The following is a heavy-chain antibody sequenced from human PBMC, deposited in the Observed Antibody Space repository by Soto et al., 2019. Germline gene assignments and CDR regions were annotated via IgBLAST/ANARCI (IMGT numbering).Heavy chain of an antibody. Sequence: QVQLRESGPGLVKPSETLSLTCTVSGGSIITHYWAWIRRPPGKGLGWFGNVYYTGSTYYNPSLKSRATMSVDTSRNQLLLQLNSVTAADTAVYYCARESAGSGKNNWFDPWGQGTLVTVSS. V-gene: IGHV4-59*11. CDR2: VYYTGST. D-gene: IGHD3-10*01. CDR1: GGSIITHY. CDR3: ARESAGSGKNNWFDP. J-gene: IGHJ5*02.